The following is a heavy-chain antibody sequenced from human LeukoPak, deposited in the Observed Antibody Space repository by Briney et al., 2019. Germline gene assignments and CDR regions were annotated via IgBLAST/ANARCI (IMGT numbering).Heavy chain of an antibody. CDR1: GFTFSSYD. J-gene: IGHJ4*02. D-gene: IGHD1-26*01. V-gene: IGHV3-13*01. CDR3: ARARVGATIDY. Sequence: GGSLRLSCAASGFTFSSYDMHWVRQATGKGLAWVSAIGTAGDTYYPGSVKGRFTISRENAKNSLYLQMNSLRAGDTAVYYCARARVGATIDYWGQGTLVTVSS. CDR2: IGTAGDT.